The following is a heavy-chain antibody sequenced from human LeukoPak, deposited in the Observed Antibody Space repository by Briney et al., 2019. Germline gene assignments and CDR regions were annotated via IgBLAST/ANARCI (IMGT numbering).Heavy chain of an antibody. D-gene: IGHD6-13*01. V-gene: IGHV1-69*06. CDR3: ARVRQQLSRKYYYYYMDV. CDR1: GGTFSSYA. Sequence: WASVTVSCKASGGTFSSYAISWVRQAPGQGLEWMGGIIPIFGTANYAQKFQGRVTITADKSTSTAYMELSSLRSEDTAVYYCARVRQQLSRKYYYYYMDVWGKGTTVTVSS. J-gene: IGHJ6*03. CDR2: IIPIFGTA.